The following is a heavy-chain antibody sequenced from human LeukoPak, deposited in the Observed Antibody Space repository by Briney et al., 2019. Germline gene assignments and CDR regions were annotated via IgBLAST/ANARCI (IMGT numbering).Heavy chain of an antibody. CDR3: ARVRYGAYEY. CDR2: ISSSGSTI. D-gene: IGHD4-17*01. V-gene: IGHV3-48*03. CDR1: GFTFSSYE. Sequence: PGGSLRLSCAASGFTFSSYEMNWVRQAPGKGLEWVSYISSSGSTIYYADSVKGRFTISRDNAKNSLYLQMNSLRAEDTAVYYCARVRYGAYEYWGQGTLVTVSS. J-gene: IGHJ4*02.